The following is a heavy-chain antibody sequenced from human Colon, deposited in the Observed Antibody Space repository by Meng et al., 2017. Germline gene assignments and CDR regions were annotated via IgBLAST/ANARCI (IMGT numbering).Heavy chain of an antibody. CDR3: ASEGSSGYGNDY. D-gene: IGHD3-22*01. Sequence: QRRLQEAGPGLVKPSETLSLTCTVSCGSISSSSYYWGWIRQPPGKGLEWIGSIYYSGSTYYNPSLKSRVTISVDTSKNQFSLKLSSVTAADTAVYYCASEGSSGYGNDYWGQGTLVTVSS. J-gene: IGHJ4*02. V-gene: IGHV4-39*07. CDR2: IYYSGST. CDR1: CGSISSSSYY.